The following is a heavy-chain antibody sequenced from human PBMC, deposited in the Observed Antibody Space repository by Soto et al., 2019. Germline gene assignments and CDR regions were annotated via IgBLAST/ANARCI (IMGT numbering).Heavy chain of an antibody. J-gene: IGHJ4*02. V-gene: IGHV5-10-1*01. CDR1: GYSFAGYW. CDR2: IDPSDSQT. Sequence: GESLKISCKGSGYSFAGYWITWVRQKPGKGPEWMGRIDPSDSQTYYSPSFRGHVTISVTKSITTVFLQWSSLRASDTAMYYCARQIYDSDTGPNFQYYFDSWGQGAPVTVSS. CDR3: ARQIYDSDTGPNFQYYFDS. D-gene: IGHD3-22*01.